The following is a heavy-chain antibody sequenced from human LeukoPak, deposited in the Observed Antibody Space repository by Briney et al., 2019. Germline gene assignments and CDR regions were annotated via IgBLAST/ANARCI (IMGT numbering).Heavy chain of an antibody. CDR2: ISGYNGKT. V-gene: IGHV1-18*01. CDR1: GYTFTSYA. Sequence: ASVKVSCKASGYTFTSYAMNWVRQAPGQGLERLGWISGYNGKTNYAQKFQGRVTMTTEKSTTTAYMELTSLRFDDTAVYYCARDDEEFGELSWFDPWGQGTLVTVSS. CDR3: ARDDEEFGELSWFDP. D-gene: IGHD3-10*01. J-gene: IGHJ5*02.